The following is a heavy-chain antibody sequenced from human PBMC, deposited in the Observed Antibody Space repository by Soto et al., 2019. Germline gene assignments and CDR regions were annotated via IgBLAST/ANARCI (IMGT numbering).Heavy chain of an antibody. CDR2: ISSSGSTI. V-gene: IGHV3-48*03. Sequence: HPGGSLRLSCAASGFTFSSYEMNWVRQAPGKGLEWVSYISSSGSTIYYADSVKGRFTISRDNAKNSLYLQMNSLRAEDTAVYYCARDFYYDSSGYYLGAPGGFDYWGQGTLVTVSS. J-gene: IGHJ4*02. D-gene: IGHD3-22*01. CDR1: GFTFSSYE. CDR3: ARDFYYDSSGYYLGAPGGFDY.